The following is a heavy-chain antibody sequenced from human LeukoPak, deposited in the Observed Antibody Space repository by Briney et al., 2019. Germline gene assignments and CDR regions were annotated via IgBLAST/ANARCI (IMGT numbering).Heavy chain of an antibody. V-gene: IGHV3-74*01. Sequence: GGSLRLSCAASGFTFSSYWMHWVRQAPGKGLAWVSRINSDGSSTSYADSVKGRFTISRDNSKNTLYLQMNSLRAEDTAIYYCAKDASWVPHYFDYWGQGTLVTVSS. CDR2: INSDGSST. D-gene: IGHD1-26*01. CDR3: AKDASWVPHYFDY. CDR1: GFTFSSYW. J-gene: IGHJ4*02.